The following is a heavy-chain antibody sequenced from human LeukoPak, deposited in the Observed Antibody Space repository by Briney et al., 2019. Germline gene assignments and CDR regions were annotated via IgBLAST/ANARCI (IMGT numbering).Heavy chain of an antibody. CDR3: ARQYYYDSSGYAFDY. V-gene: IGHV1-2*04. D-gene: IGHD3-22*01. CDR1: GYTFTSYY. Sequence: ASVKVSCKASGYTFTSYYMHWVRQAPGQGLEWMGWINPNSGGTNYAQKFQGWVTMTRDTSASTAYMELSSLRSEDTAVYYCARQYYYDSSGYAFDYWGQGTLVTVSS. CDR2: INPNSGGT. J-gene: IGHJ4*02.